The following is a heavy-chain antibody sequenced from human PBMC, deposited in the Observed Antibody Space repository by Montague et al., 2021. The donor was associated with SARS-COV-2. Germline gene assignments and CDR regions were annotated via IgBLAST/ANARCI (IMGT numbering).Heavy chain of an antibody. D-gene: IGHD2-8*01. J-gene: IGHJ4*02. CDR1: GGSISSPDYY. V-gene: IGHV4-39*01. CDR3: ARQLPSYCATNKCYPYYFDG. Sequence: SETLSLTCTVSGGSISSPDYYWGWIRQSPGKGLEWIGSIPYTGRTYYNPSLRSRVSFSMDTSKSHFSLSLSTVTVADTAVYFCARQLPSYCATNKCYPYYFDGWGQGALVAVSS. CDR2: IPYTGRT.